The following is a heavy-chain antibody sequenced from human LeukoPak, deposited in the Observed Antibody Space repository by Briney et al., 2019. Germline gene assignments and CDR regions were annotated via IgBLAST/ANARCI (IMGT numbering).Heavy chain of an antibody. Sequence: ASVKVSCKASGYTFTSYGLNWVRQAPGQGLEWMGWISAYNGNTNYAQKLQGRVTMTTDTSTSTAYMELRSLRSDDTAVYYCARYYGSGSYYGVYDYWGQGTLVTVSS. CDR2: ISAYNGNT. D-gene: IGHD3-10*01. CDR3: ARYYGSGSYYGVYDY. V-gene: IGHV1-18*04. CDR1: GYTFTSYG. J-gene: IGHJ4*02.